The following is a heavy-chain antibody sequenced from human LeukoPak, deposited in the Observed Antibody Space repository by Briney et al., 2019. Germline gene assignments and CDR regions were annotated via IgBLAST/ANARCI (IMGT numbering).Heavy chain of an antibody. CDR2: IWYDGSNK. Sequence: GRSLRLSCAASGFTFSSYGMLWVRQAPGKGLEWVAVIWYDGSNKYYADSVKGRFTISRDNSKNTLYLQMNSLRAEDTAVYYCAREWGYGDPFGFFDYWGQGTLVTVSS. D-gene: IGHD4-17*01. J-gene: IGHJ4*02. CDR1: GFTFSSYG. V-gene: IGHV3-33*01. CDR3: AREWGYGDPFGFFDY.